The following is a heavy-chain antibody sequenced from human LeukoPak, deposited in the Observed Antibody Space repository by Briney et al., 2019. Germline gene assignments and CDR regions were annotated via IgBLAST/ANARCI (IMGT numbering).Heavy chain of an antibody. J-gene: IGHJ4*02. CDR2: INWNGGST. D-gene: IGHD6-19*01. CDR1: GFTFDDYG. Sequence: GGSLRLSCAASGFTFDDYGMSWVRQAPGKGLEWVSGINWNGGSTGYADSVKGRFTISRDNAKNSLYLQMNSLRAEDTALYHCAREGEAVAGSYFDYWGQGTLVTVSS. CDR3: AREGEAVAGSYFDY. V-gene: IGHV3-20*01.